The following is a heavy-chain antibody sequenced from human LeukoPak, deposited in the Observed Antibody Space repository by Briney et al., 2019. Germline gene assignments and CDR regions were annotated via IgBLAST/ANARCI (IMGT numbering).Heavy chain of an antibody. Sequence: QPGRSLRLSCTASGFTFGDYAMSWVRPAPGKGLEWVGFIRSKAYGGTTEYAASVKGRFTISRDDSKSIAYLQMNSLKTEDTAVYYCTPYGYWGQGTLVTVSS. V-gene: IGHV3-49*04. CDR3: TPYGY. D-gene: IGHD3-16*01. CDR2: IRSKAYGGTT. J-gene: IGHJ4*02. CDR1: GFTFGDYA.